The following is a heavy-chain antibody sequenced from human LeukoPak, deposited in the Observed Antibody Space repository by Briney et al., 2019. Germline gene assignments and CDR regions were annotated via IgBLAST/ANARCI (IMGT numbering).Heavy chain of an antibody. D-gene: IGHD3-22*01. CDR3: ARALSPYYYDSSGYDY. CDR2: ISAYNGNT. Sequence: ASVKVSCKASGYTFTSYGISWVRQAPGQGLEWMGWISAYNGNTNYAQKLQGRVTMTTDTSTSTAYMELRSLRSDDTAVHYCARALSPYYYDSSGYDYWGQGTLVTVSS. J-gene: IGHJ4*02. CDR1: GYTFTSYG. V-gene: IGHV1-18*01.